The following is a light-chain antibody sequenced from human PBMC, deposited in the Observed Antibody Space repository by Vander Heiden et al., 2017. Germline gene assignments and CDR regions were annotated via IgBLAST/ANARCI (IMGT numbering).Light chain of an antibody. J-gene: IGLJ3*02. CDR1: SHHSSYA. CDR3: QTWGTGLQV. CDR2: VNSDGSH. Sequence: QVVLTHSPSASASLGASVTLTCPLNSHHSSYAIAWHQQQQQQGPRFLMMVNSDGSHTNGAAIPDRFSGSSSAAPRYLTISSLQAEDDDYYYCQTWGTGLQVFGGGTKLTVL. V-gene: IGLV4-69*01.